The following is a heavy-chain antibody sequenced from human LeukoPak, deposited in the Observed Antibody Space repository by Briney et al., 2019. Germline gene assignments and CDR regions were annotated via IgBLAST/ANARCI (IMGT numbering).Heavy chain of an antibody. V-gene: IGHV4-59*08. CDR1: GGSISSYY. Sequence: SETLSLTCTVSGGSISSYYWSWIRQPPGKGLEWIGYIYYSGSTNYNPPLKSRVTISVDTSKNQFSLKLSSVTAADTAVYYCARLADGMDVWGQGTTVTVSS. CDR2: IYYSGST. J-gene: IGHJ6*02. CDR3: ARLADGMDV.